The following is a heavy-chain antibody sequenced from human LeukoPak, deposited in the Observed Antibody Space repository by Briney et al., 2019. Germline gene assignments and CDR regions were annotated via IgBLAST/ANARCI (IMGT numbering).Heavy chain of an antibody. Sequence: GWSLRLSCAASGFNFNTYTMNWVRQAPGKGLEWVANIKEDGSEKYYVDSVKGRFTMSRDNAKNSLYLQMNSLRAEDTAVYYCARVCSSASCYLGVRGDYWGQGTLVTVSS. CDR1: GFNFNTYT. CDR3: ARVCSSASCYLGVRGDY. V-gene: IGHV3-7*01. D-gene: IGHD2-2*01. J-gene: IGHJ4*02. CDR2: IKEDGSEK.